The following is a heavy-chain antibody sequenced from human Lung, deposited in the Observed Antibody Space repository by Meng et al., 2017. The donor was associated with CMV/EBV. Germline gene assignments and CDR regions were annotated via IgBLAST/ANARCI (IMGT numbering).Heavy chain of an antibody. CDR2: IDWGGDT. V-gene: IGHV2-70*04. CDR3: ARIQPGYWFHP. Sequence: SGXXLVXPTQSLTLTCTLSGLPHHTDKMRVSWLRQPPGKALEWLARIDWGGDTFYTDSLRTRLTISRDTSENQVVLTMTDVDPVDTATYYCARIQPGYWFHPWXQGTXVTVSS. CDR1: GLPHHTDKMR. J-gene: IGHJ5*02.